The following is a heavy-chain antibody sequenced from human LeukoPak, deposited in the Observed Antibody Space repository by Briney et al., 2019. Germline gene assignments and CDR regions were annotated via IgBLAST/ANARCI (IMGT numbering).Heavy chain of an antibody. V-gene: IGHV3-13*01. D-gene: IGHD3-10*01. CDR3: ARGPSYGSGQAPWYYFDY. Sequence: GGSLRLSCAASGFTFSIYDMLWARPATGKGLEWVSAIGTAGDTYYPGSVKGRFTISRENDKNSLYLQMNSLRAGDTAVYYCARGPSYGSGQAPWYYFDYWGQGTLVTVSS. J-gene: IGHJ4*02. CDR2: IGTAGDT. CDR1: GFTFSIYD.